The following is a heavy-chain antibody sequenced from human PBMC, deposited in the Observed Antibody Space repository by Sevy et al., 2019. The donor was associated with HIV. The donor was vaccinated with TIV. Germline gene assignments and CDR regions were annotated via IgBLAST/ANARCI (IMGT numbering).Heavy chain of an antibody. CDR2: ISAYNGNT. CDR1: GYTFTSYG. Sequence: ASVKVSCKASGYTFTSYGISWVRQAPGQGLEWMGWISAYNGNTNYAQKLQGRVTMTTDTSTSTAYMELRSLRSDDTAVSYCARDPTSSRGYSYGRVDYWGQGTLVTVSS. D-gene: IGHD5-18*01. CDR3: ARDPTSSRGYSYGRVDY. J-gene: IGHJ4*02. V-gene: IGHV1-18*04.